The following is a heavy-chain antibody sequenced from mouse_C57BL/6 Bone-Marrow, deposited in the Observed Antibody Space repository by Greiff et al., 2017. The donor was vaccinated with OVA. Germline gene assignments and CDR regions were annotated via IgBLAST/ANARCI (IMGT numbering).Heavy chain of an antibody. D-gene: IGHD2-1*01. CDR3: TSDGNCDY. CDR2: IDPANGDT. J-gene: IGHJ2*01. Sequence: VQLQQSGAALVRPGASVKLSCTASGFTIKDDYMHWVKQRPEQGLEWIGWIDPANGDTESASKFQGKATITADTSSNTAYLQLSSLTSEDTAVYYCTSDGNCDYWGQGTTRTVSS. CDR1: GFTIKDDY. V-gene: IGHV14-4*01.